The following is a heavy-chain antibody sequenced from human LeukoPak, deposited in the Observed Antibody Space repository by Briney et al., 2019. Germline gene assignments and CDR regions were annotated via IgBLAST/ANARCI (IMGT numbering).Heavy chain of an antibody. J-gene: IGHJ4*02. CDR3: ARSAYDSSGLIAY. CDR1: GGSISSGGYY. CDR2: IYYSGST. Sequence: SETLSLTCTVSGGSISSGGYYWSWIRQHPGKGLEWIGYIYYSGSTYYNPSLKSRVTISVDTSKNQFSLKLSSVTAADTAVYYCARSAYDSSGLIAYWGQGTLVTVSS. V-gene: IGHV4-31*03. D-gene: IGHD3-22*01.